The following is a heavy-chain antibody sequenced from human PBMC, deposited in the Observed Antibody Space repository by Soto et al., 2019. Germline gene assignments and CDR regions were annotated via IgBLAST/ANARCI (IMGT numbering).Heavy chain of an antibody. Sequence: GGSLRLSCAASDFSFNHAWMNWVRQAPGKGLEWVGRIKSKTDGGTTDYAAPVNGRFTISRDVSKNTLYLQMNSLKTEDTAVYYCTSVISGYWGQGTLVTVSS. D-gene: IGHD6-19*01. J-gene: IGHJ4*02. CDR2: IKSKTDGGTT. CDR3: TSVISGY. V-gene: IGHV3-15*07. CDR1: DFSFNHAW.